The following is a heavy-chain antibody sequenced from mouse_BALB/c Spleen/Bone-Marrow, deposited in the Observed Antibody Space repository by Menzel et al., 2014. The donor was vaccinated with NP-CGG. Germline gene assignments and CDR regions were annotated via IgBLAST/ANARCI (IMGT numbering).Heavy chain of an antibody. J-gene: IGHJ3*01. V-gene: IGHV1-14*01. Sequence: VQLKQSGPELVKPGASVKMSCKASGYTFTSYVMHWVKQKPGQGLEWIGYINPYNDGTKYNEKFKGKATLTSDKSSSTAYMELSSLTSEDSAVCYCTLYLFAYWGQGTLVTVSA. CDR1: GYTFTSYV. D-gene: IGHD1-3*01. CDR2: INPYNDGT. CDR3: TLYLFAY.